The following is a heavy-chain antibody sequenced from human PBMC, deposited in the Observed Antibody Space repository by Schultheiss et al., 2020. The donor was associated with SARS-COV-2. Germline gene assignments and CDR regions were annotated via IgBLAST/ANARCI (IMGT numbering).Heavy chain of an antibody. Sequence: GGSLRLSCAASGFTFSSYWMHWVRQAPGKGLVWVSAIGTAGDTYYPGSVKGRFTISRDNSKNTLYLQMNSLRAEDTAVYYCATSLARYYDYVWGSYRYSPPDYWGQGTLVTVSS. J-gene: IGHJ4*02. V-gene: IGHV3-13*01. CDR3: ATSLARYYDYVWGSYRYSPPDY. D-gene: IGHD3-16*02. CDR2: IGTAGDT. CDR1: GFTFSSYW.